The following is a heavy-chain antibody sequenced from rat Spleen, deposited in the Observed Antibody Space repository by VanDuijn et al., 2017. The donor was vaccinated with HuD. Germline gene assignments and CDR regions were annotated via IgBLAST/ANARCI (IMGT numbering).Heavy chain of an antibody. V-gene: IGHV5-20*01. CDR3: TRGGYFRY. Sequence: EVQLVESGGGLVQPGRSLKLSCAASGFIFSDHYVAWVRQAPGKGLEWVASITNTGGSIYYPDSVKGRFTISRDNPKSILYLQMNSLRSEDTATYYCTRGGYFRYWGQGVMVTVSS. J-gene: IGHJ2*01. CDR1: GFIFSDHY. CDR2: ITNTGGSI. D-gene: IGHD2-5*01.